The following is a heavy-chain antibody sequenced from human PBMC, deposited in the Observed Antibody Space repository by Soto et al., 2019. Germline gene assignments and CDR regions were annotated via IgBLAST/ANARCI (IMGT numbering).Heavy chain of an antibody. CDR1: GFTFSSYS. V-gene: IGHV3-21*01. D-gene: IGHD3-22*01. J-gene: IGHJ3*02. Sequence: EVPLVESGGGLVKPGGSLRLSCAASGFTFSSYSMNWVRQAPGKGLEWVSSISSSSSYIYYADSVKGRFTISRDNAKNSLYLQMNSLRAEDTAVYYCARDQHDSSGYDAFDIWGQGTMVTVSS. CDR2: ISSSSSYI. CDR3: ARDQHDSSGYDAFDI.